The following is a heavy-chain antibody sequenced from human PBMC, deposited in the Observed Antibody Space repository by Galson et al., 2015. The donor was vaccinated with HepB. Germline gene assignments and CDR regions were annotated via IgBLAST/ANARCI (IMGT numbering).Heavy chain of an antibody. J-gene: IGHJ4*02. CDR1: GFTFSSYG. CDR2: ISYDGSNK. CDR3: AKDRHVIVVAYGFDY. Sequence: SLRLSCAASGFTFSSYGMHWVRQAPGKGLEWVAVISYDGSNKYYADSVKGRFTISRDNSKNTLYLQMNSLRAEDTAVYYCAKDRHVIVVAYGFDYWGQGTLVTVSS. V-gene: IGHV3-30*18. D-gene: IGHD3-22*01.